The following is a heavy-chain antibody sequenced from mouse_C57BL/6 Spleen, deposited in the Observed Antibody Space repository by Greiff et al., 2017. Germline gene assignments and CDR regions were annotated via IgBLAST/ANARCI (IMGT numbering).Heavy chain of an antibody. J-gene: IGHJ2*01. D-gene: IGHD1-1*01. CDR1: GFSLTSYG. V-gene: IGHV2-2*01. CDR3: ARKNYYGSSYYFDY. CDR2: IWSGGST. Sequence: VQLQESGPGLVQPSQSLSITCTVSGFSLTSYGVHWVRQSPGKGLEWLGVIWSGGSTDYNAAFLSRLSISTDNSESHVIFKMNSLQAADTAIYYCARKNYYGSSYYFDYWGQGTTLTVSS.